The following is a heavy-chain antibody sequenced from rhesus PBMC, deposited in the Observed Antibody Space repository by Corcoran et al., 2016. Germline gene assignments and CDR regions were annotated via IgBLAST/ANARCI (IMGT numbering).Heavy chain of an antibody. J-gene: IGHJ6*01. CDR1: GFTFSSYD. V-gene: IGHV3S4*01. CDR2: ISKIGKTI. CDR3: TSEYSNYPYGLDS. D-gene: IGHD4-23*01. Sequence: EVQLVESGGGLVQPGGSLRLSCAASGFTFSSYDMNWVRQAVGKGLEWVSSISKIGKTIDYADSVKGRFTISRDNAKNSLSLQMNSLKTEDTAVYYCTSEYSNYPYGLDSWGQGVVVTVSS.